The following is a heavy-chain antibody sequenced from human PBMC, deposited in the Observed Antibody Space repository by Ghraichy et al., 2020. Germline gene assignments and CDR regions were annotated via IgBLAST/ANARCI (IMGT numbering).Heavy chain of an antibody. Sequence: SVKVSCKASGGTFSSYAISWVRQAPGQGLEWMGGIIPIFGTANYAQKFQGRVTITADESTSTAYMELSSLRSEDTAVYYCASSAAGLYYFDYWGQGTLVTVSS. J-gene: IGHJ4*02. CDR1: GGTFSSYA. D-gene: IGHD6-13*01. CDR2: IIPIFGTA. CDR3: ASSAAGLYYFDY. V-gene: IGHV1-69*13.